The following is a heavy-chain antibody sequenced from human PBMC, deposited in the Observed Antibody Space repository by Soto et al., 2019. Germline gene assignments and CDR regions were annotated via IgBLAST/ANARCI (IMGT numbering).Heavy chain of an antibody. D-gene: IGHD3-10*01. V-gene: IGHV3-13*05. CDR1: GFTFNDYD. CDR2: IGTLGDQ. J-gene: IGHJ3*02. CDR3: GRDCTHGSGSGRAGAGGGFDI. Sequence: LGGSLRLSCAASGFTFNDYDMHWVRQATGKGLEWVSGIGTLGDQYYAGSVKGRFTFYKQDAKNFLYLQMNSLRAGDTAGYGCGRDCTHGSGSGRAGAGGGFDIWGQGTMVTVSS.